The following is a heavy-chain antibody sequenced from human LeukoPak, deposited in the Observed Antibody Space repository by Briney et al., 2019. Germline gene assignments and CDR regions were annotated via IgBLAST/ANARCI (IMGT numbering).Heavy chain of an antibody. J-gene: IGHJ4*02. CDR3: GRGIAVAGTVDY. D-gene: IGHD6-19*01. CDR1: GLTFSSYA. V-gene: IGHV3-30*04. CDR2: ISYDGSNK. Sequence: GGSLRLSCAASGLTFSSYAMHWVRQAPGKGLEWVAVISYDGSNKYYADSVKGRFTISRDNSKNTLYLQMNSLRAEDTAVYYCGRGIAVAGTVDYWGQGTLVTVSS.